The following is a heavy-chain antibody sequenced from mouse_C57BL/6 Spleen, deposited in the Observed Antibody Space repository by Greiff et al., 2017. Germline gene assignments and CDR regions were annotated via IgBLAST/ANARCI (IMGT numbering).Heavy chain of an antibody. Sequence: EVQLQESGPGLVKPSQSLSLTCSVTGYSITSGYYWNWIRQFPGNKLEWMGYISYDGSNNYNPSLKNRISITRDTSKNQFFLKLNSVTTEDTATYYCAREDYDGYYWYFDVWGTGTTVTVSS. V-gene: IGHV3-6*01. CDR3: AREDYDGYYWYFDV. J-gene: IGHJ1*03. CDR1: GYSITSGYY. D-gene: IGHD2-3*01. CDR2: ISYDGSN.